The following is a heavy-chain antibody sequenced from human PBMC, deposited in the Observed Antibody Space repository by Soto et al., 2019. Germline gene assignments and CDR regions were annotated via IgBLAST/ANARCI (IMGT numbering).Heavy chain of an antibody. CDR1: GFAISRGYY. D-gene: IGHD1-1*01. CDR3: AREKVGTTFFDN. J-gene: IGHJ4*02. CDR2: IYPSVSS. V-gene: IGHV4-38-2*02. Sequence: SETLSLTCNVSGFAISRGYYWSWVRQPPGKGLEWIGSIYPSVSSYHNPSLESRLTLSIDTSKNQFTLKLASVTAADTALYYCAREKVGTTFFDNWGQVTQVTVSS.